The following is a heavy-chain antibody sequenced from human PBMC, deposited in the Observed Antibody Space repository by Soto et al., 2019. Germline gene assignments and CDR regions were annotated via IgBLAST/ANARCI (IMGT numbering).Heavy chain of an antibody. CDR3: ARVPHHPRAVGLEYYYGMDV. Sequence: LGGSLRLSCAASGFTFSSYSMNWVRQAPGKGLEWVSSISSSSSYIYYADSVKGRFTISRDNAKNSLYLQMNSLRAEDTAVYYCARVPHHPRAVGLEYYYGMDVWGQGTTVTVSS. CDR1: GFTFSSYS. D-gene: IGHD6-19*01. J-gene: IGHJ6*02. V-gene: IGHV3-21*01. CDR2: ISSSSSYI.